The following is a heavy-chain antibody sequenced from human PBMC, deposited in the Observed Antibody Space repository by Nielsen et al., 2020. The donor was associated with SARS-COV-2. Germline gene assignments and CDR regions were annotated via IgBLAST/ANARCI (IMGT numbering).Heavy chain of an antibody. D-gene: IGHD6-19*01. J-gene: IGHJ4*02. CDR2: INPNSGGT. CDR1: GFTFSSYG. Sequence: GESLKISCAASGFTFSSYGMHWVRQAPGQGLEWMGWINPNSGGTNYAQKFQGRVTMTRDTSISTAYMELSRLRSDDTAVYYCARTGIAVAGIDFDYWGQGTLVTVSS. CDR3: ARTGIAVAGIDFDY. V-gene: IGHV1-2*02.